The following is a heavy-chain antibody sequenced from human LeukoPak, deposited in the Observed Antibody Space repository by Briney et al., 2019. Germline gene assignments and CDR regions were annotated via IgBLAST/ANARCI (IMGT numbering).Heavy chain of an antibody. CDR3: AKALSVVIPSNWFDP. CDR2: ISGSGGST. J-gene: IGHJ5*02. D-gene: IGHD3-22*01. Sequence: ETLSLTCAVSGGSVNSGTHSWSWVRQAPGKGLEWVSAISGSGGSTYYADSVKGRFTISRDNSKNTLYLQMNSLRAEDTAVYYCAKALSVVIPSNWFDPWGQGTLVTVSS. CDR1: GGSVNSGTHS. V-gene: IGHV3-23*01.